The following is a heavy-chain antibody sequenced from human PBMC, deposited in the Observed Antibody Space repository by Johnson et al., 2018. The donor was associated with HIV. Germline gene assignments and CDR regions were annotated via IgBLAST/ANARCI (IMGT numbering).Heavy chain of an antibody. J-gene: IGHJ3*02. D-gene: IGHD7-27*01. CDR1: GFTFSNFA. V-gene: IGHV3-9*01. CDR2: ISWNSGSI. Sequence: VQLVESGGGVVQPGRSLRLSCAASGFTFSNFAMHWVRPAPGKGLEWVSGISWNSGSIGYADSVKGRFTISRDNAKNSLYLQMNSLRAEDTAVYYCARESALTGDSLGFDIWGQGTMVTVSS. CDR3: ARESALTGDSLGFDI.